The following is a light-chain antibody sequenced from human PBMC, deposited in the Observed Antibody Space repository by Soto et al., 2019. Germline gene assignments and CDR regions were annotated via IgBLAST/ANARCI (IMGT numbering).Light chain of an antibody. CDR2: EVN. V-gene: IGLV2-8*01. J-gene: IGLJ2*01. CDR3: SAYVGNNNVV. CDR1: SSDVGAYNY. Sequence: QSALTQPPSASGSPGQSVTISCTGTSSDVGAYNYVSWYQQLPGKAPKLMIYEVNKRPSGVPDRFSGSKSGNTASLPVSGLQAEDEADYFCSAYVGNNNVVFGGGTKLTVL.